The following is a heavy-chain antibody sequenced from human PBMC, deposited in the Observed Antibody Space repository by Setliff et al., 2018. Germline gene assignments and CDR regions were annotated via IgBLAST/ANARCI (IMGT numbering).Heavy chain of an antibody. Sequence: PSETLSLTCAVYGGSFSGYYWSWIRQPPGKGLEWIGEINHSGSTNYNPSLKSRVTISVDTSKNQFSLKLSSVTAADTAVYYCARVVPAAMYFDYWGQGTLVTVPS. J-gene: IGHJ4*02. CDR3: ARVVPAAMYFDY. V-gene: IGHV4-34*01. CDR1: GGSFSGYY. D-gene: IGHD2-2*01. CDR2: INHSGST.